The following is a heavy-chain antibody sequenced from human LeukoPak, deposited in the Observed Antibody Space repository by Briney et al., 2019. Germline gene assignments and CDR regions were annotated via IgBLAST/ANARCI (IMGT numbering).Heavy chain of an antibody. Sequence: GGSLRLSCAASGFTVSSNYMSWVRQAPGKGLEWVSSLSSRSRYIYYADSLKGRFTISRDNAKNSLYLQMNSLRAEDTAVYYCAKDLIGTWAPDYWGQGTLVTVSS. CDR3: AKDLIGTWAPDY. J-gene: IGHJ4*02. CDR2: LSSRSRYI. CDR1: GFTVSSNY. V-gene: IGHV3-21*01. D-gene: IGHD1-1*01.